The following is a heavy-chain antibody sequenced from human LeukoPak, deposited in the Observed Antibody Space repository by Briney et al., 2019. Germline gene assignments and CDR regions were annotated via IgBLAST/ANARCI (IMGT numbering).Heavy chain of an antibody. J-gene: IGHJ4*02. D-gene: IGHD6-19*01. CDR1: GFTFSSYA. Sequence: GGSLRLSCAASGFTFSSYAMSWVRQAPGKGLEWVSAISSSGGSTYYADSVKGRFTISRDNSKNTLYLQMNSLRAEDTAVYYCAKDRYSSGWYLEYFDYWGQGTLVTVSS. CDR3: AKDRYSSGWYLEYFDY. V-gene: IGHV3-23*01. CDR2: ISSSGGST.